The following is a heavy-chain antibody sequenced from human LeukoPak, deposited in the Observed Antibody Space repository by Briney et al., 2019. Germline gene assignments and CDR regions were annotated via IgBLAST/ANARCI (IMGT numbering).Heavy chain of an antibody. J-gene: IGHJ6*04. D-gene: IGHD3-10*02. CDR3: AELGITMIGGV. V-gene: IGHV3-48*03. Sequence: GGSLRLSCAASGFTFSSYEMNWVRQAPGKGPEWVSYISSSGSTIYYADSVKGRFTISRDNAKNSLYLQMNSLRAEDTAVYYCAELGITMIGGVWGKGTTVAISS. CDR1: GFTFSSYE. CDR2: ISSSGSTI.